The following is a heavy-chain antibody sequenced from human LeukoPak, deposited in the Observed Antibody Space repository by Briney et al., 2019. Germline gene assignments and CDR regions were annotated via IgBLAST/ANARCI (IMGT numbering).Heavy chain of an antibody. D-gene: IGHD4-17*01. CDR1: GFTFSNYA. CDR2: ISGSIGST. J-gene: IGHJ4*02. Sequence: GGSLRLSCAASGFTFSNYAMSWVRQAPGKGLEWVSLISGSIGSTSYAGSVKGRFTISRDTSKNTLHLQMNSLRAEDTAIYYCAKGMTTVTTRSPLDYWGQGTLVTVSS. V-gene: IGHV3-23*01. CDR3: AKGMTTVTTRSPLDY.